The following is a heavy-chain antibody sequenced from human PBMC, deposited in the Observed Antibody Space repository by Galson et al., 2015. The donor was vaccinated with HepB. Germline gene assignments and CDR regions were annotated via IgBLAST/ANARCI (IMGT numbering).Heavy chain of an antibody. CDR3: ATADYCSGGSSYYNWFDP. D-gene: IGHD2-15*01. CDR2: FDPEDGET. Sequence: SVKVSCKASGYTFTSYYMHWVRQAPGQGLEWMGGFDPEDGETIYAQKFQGRVTMTEDTSTDTAYMELSSLRSEDTAVYYCATADYCSGGSSYYNWFDPWGQGTLVTVSS. CDR1: GYTFTSYY. V-gene: IGHV1-24*01. J-gene: IGHJ5*02.